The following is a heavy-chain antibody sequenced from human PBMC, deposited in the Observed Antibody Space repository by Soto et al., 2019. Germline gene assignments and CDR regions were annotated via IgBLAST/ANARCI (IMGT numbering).Heavy chain of an antibody. CDR1: GGSISSFY. Sequence: ASETLSLTCTVSGGSISSFYWSWIRQPPGKGLEWIGYIYYSGSTNYNPSLKSRVTISVDTSKNQFSLKLSSVTVADTAVYYCARDPDYWGQGTLVTVSS. J-gene: IGHJ4*02. CDR3: ARDPDY. V-gene: IGHV4-59*01. CDR2: IYYSGST.